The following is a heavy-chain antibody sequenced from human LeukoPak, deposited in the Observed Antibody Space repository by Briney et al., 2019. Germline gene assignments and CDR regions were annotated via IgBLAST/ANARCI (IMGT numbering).Heavy chain of an antibody. J-gene: IGHJ4*02. CDR3: ARGGWSGYTRGYFDY. D-gene: IGHD3-3*01. CDR1: GGTFSSHA. CDR2: IIPIFGTA. V-gene: IGHV1-69*13. Sequence: GASVKVSCKASGGTFSSHAISWVRQAPGQGLEWMGGIIPIFGTANYAQKFQGRVTITADESTSTAYMELSSLRSEDTAVYYCARGGWSGYTRGYFDYWGQGTLVTVSS.